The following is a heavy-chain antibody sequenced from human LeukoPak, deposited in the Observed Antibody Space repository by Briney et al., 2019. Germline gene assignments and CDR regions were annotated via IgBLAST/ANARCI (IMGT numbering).Heavy chain of an antibody. V-gene: IGHV4-61*08. CDR3: ARGYCSGGSCIHDY. CDR2: IYYSGST. J-gene: IGHJ4*02. D-gene: IGHD2-15*01. Sequence: SETLSLTCTVSGGSISSGGYYWSWIRQPPGKGLEWIGYIYYSGSTNYNPSLKSRVTISVDTSKNQFSLKLSSVTAADAAVYYCARGYCSGGSCIHDYWGQGTLVTVSS. CDR1: GGSISSGGYY.